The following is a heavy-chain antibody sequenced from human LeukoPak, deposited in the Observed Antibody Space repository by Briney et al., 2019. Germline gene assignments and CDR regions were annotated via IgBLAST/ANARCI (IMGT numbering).Heavy chain of an antibody. CDR1: GASIRSYF. D-gene: IGHD5-12*01. Sequence: SETLSLTCSVSGASIRSYFWSWIRQSPGKGLEWIGYVYDNDISNFNPSLESRVTILVDRSKSQFSLKLRSVTAADTAVYYCARGLVLATDDAFDIWGPGAMVTVSS. V-gene: IGHV4-59*01. CDR3: ARGLVLATDDAFDI. J-gene: IGHJ3*02. CDR2: VYDNDIS.